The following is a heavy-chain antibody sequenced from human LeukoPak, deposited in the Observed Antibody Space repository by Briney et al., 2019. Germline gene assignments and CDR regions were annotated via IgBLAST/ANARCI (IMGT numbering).Heavy chain of an antibody. J-gene: IGHJ6*03. CDR3: VRQSRIFGVTRPGYMDV. V-gene: IGHV4-39*01. CDR2: VFYSGNT. Sequence: SETLSLTCGVSGGSINTNTFFWGWIRQSPGKGLGWIGNVFYSGNTMYNPSLKSRVTMSIGTSKSQFSLSLSSVTAADTAMYWCVRQSRIFGVTRPGYMDVWGKGIMVSVSS. CDR1: GGSINTNTFF. D-gene: IGHD3-3*01.